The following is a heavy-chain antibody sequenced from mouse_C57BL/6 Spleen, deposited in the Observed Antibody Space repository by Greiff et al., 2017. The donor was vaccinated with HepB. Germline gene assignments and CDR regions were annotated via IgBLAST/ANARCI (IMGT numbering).Heavy chain of an antibody. Sequence: EVMLVESGGGLVKPGGSLKLSCAASGFTFSSYAMSWVRQTPEKRLEWVATISDGGSYTYYPDNVKGRFTISRDNAKNNLYLQMNHLKSEDTAMYYCARDQGLLYYFDYWGQGTTLTVSS. CDR3: ARDQGLLYYFDY. D-gene: IGHD2-3*01. J-gene: IGHJ2*01. CDR1: GFTFSSYA. V-gene: IGHV5-4*01. CDR2: ISDGGSYT.